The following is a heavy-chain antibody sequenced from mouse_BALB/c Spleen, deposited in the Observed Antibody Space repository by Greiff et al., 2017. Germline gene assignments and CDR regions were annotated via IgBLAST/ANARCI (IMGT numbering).Heavy chain of an antibody. J-gene: IGHJ4*01. CDR3: ARRETTMITYYAMDY. V-gene: IGHV1-54*01. Sequence: VQLQQSGAELVRPGTSVKVSCKASGYAFTNYLIEWVKQRPGQGLEWIGVINPGSGGTNYNEKFKGKATLTADKSSSTAYMQLSSLTSDDSAVYFCARRETTMITYYAMDYWGQGTSVTVSS. CDR1: GYAFTNYL. CDR2: INPGSGGT. D-gene: IGHD2-4*01.